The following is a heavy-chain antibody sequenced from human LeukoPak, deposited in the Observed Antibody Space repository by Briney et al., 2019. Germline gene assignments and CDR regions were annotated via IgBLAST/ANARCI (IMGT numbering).Heavy chain of an antibody. CDR2: IYYSGST. J-gene: IGHJ4*02. Sequence: SETLSLTCTVSGGSISSSSYYWGWIRQRPGKGLEWIGSIYYSGSTYYNPSLKSRVTISVDTSKNQFSLKLSSVTAADTAVYYCARQDGMEQQLDYFDYWGQGTLVTVSS. CDR1: GGSISSSSYY. V-gene: IGHV4-39*01. D-gene: IGHD6-13*01. CDR3: ARQDGMEQQLDYFDY.